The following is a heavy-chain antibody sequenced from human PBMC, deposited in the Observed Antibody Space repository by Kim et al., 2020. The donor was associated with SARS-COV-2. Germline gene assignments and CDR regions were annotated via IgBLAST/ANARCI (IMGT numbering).Heavy chain of an antibody. V-gene: IGHV1-46*01. CDR2: INPSGGST. Sequence: ASVKVSCKASGYTFTSYYMHWVRQAPGQGLEWMGIINPSGGSTSYAQKFQGRVTMTRDTSTSTVYMELSSLRSEDTAVYYCARDLMTTVTTGWFDPWGQGTLVTVSS. CDR3: ARDLMTTVTTGWFDP. CDR1: GYTFTSYY. D-gene: IGHD4-17*01. J-gene: IGHJ5*02.